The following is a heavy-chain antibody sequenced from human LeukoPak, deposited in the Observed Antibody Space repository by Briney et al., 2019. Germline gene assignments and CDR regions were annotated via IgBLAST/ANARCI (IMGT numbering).Heavy chain of an antibody. D-gene: IGHD2-2*01. V-gene: IGHV1-46*01. CDR1: EYTFTAYY. CDR3: ARGGVVPAAHYWYFDL. Sequence: ASVKVSCKASEYTFTAYYMHWVRQAPRQGLEWMGIINPSGGSTSYAQKFQGRVTMTRDTSTSTVYMELSSLRSEDTAVYYCARGGVVPAAHYWYFDLWGRGTLVTVSS. J-gene: IGHJ2*01. CDR2: INPSGGST.